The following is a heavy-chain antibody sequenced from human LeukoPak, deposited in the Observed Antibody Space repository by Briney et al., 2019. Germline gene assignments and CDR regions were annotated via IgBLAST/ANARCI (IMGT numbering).Heavy chain of an antibody. CDR2: IIPIFGTA. CDR1: GGTFSSYA. D-gene: IGHD5-12*01. Sequence: EASVKVSCNASGGTFSSYAISWVRQAPGQELEWMGGIIPIFGTAIYAQRFQGRVTMTEDTSTHTAYMELSSLRSEDTAVYFCATHSPEWRYSGYYNFYYMDVWGKGTTVTVSS. CDR3: ATHSPEWRYSGYYNFYYMDV. V-gene: IGHV1-69*06. J-gene: IGHJ6*03.